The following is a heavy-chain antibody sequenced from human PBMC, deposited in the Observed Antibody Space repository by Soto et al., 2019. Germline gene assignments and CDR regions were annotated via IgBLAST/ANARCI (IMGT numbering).Heavy chain of an antibody. Sequence: ASVKVSCKASGYTFTSYYMHWVRQAPGQGLEWMGIINPSGGSTSYAQKFQGRVTMTTDTSTSTVYMELSSLGSEDTAVYYCATVNANDLAGLDYWGQGTQVTVSS. CDR1: GYTFTSYY. D-gene: IGHD3-3*01. V-gene: IGHV1-46*01. CDR2: INPSGGST. CDR3: ATVNANDLAGLDY. J-gene: IGHJ4*01.